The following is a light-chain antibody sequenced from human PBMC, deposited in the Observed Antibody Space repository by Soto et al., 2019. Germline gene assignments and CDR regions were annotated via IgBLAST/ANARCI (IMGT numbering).Light chain of an antibody. CDR2: EVN. V-gene: IGLV2-8*01. CDR1: SSDIGGYNY. Sequence: QSVLTQPPSASGAPGQSVPISCTGTSSDIGGYNYVSWFQQHPGEAPKLIISEVNKRPSGVPDRFSGSKSGNTASLTVSGLQAEDEADYYCTSYGGRDNLMFGGGTKLTVL. J-gene: IGLJ3*02. CDR3: TSYGGRDNLM.